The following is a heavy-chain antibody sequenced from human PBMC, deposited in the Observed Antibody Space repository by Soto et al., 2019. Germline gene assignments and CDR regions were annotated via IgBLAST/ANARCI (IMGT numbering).Heavy chain of an antibody. Sequence: SVKVSCKASGGTFSSYAISWVRQAPGQGLEWMGGIIPIFGTANYAQKFQGRVTITADESTSTAYMELSSLRSEDTAVYYCASSRSPCQQLVVGGLYYYYGMDVWGQGTTVTVSS. CDR3: ASSRSPCQQLVVGGLYYYYGMDV. V-gene: IGHV1-69*13. CDR2: IIPIFGTA. D-gene: IGHD6-13*01. CDR1: GGTFSSYA. J-gene: IGHJ6*02.